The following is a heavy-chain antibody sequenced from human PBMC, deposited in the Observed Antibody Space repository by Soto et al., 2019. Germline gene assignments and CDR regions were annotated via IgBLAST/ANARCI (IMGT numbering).Heavy chain of an antibody. D-gene: IGHD2-15*01. V-gene: IGHV5-51*01. J-gene: IGHJ4*01. CDR2: IYPDDSDT. CDR3: ATLKCCGGGICYSRLPADY. Sequence: GESLKISCKGYGYSFTTYWIGWVRQMPGKGLEWLGIIYPDDSDTRYSPSFQGQVTISAATSITTAYLQWSSLKAADPAMHYCATLKCCGGGICYSRLPADYWGHGTLVTVSS. CDR1: GYSFTTYW.